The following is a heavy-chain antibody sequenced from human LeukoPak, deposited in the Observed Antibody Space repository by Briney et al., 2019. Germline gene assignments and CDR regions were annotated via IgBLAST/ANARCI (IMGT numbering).Heavy chain of an antibody. V-gene: IGHV3-30-3*01. Sequence: GGSLRLSCAASGFTFSSYAMHWVRQAPGKGLEWVAVISYDGSNKYYADSVKGRFTISRDNSKNTLYLQMNSLRAEDTAVYYCAKPPITMVRGVIMAHYFDYWGQGTLVTVSS. CDR3: AKPPITMVRGVIMAHYFDY. D-gene: IGHD3-10*01. J-gene: IGHJ4*02. CDR2: ISYDGSNK. CDR1: GFTFSSYA.